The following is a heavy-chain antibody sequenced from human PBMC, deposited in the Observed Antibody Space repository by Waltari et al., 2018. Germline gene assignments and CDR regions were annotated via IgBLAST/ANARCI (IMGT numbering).Heavy chain of an antibody. CDR3: ARAVAGTPFPEFDY. CDR2: INPNSGGT. Sequence: QVQLVQSGAEVKKPGASLKVSCKASGYTFTGYYMHWVRQAPGQGLEWMGRINPNSGGTNYAQKCQGRVTMTRDTSISTAYMELSRLRSDDTAVYYCARAVAGTPFPEFDYWGQGTLVTVSS. CDR1: GYTFTGYY. J-gene: IGHJ4*02. D-gene: IGHD6-19*01. V-gene: IGHV1-2*06.